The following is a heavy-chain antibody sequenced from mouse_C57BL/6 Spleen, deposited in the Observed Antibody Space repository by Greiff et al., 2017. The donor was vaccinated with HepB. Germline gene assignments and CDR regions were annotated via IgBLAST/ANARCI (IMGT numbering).Heavy chain of an antibody. Sequence: EVQLVESGPGLVKPSQSLSLTCSVTGYSITSGYYWNWIRQFPGNKLEWMGYISYDGSNNYNPSLKNRISITRDTSKNQVFLKLNSVTTEDTATYYCARDYGSSWFAYWGQGTLVTVSA. V-gene: IGHV3-6*01. CDR3: ARDYGSSWFAY. CDR2: ISYDGSN. J-gene: IGHJ3*01. D-gene: IGHD1-1*01. CDR1: GYSITSGYY.